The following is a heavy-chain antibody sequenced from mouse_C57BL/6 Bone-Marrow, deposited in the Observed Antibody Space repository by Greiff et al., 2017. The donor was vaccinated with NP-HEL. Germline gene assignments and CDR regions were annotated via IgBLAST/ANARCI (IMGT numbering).Heavy chain of an antibody. CDR2: IDPNRGGT. V-gene: IGHV1-72*01. Sequence: QVQLQQPGAELVKPGASVKLSCKASGYTFTSYLMHWVKQRPGRGLEWIGRIDPNRGGTKYNEKFQSKATLTVDKPSSTSSMQLNSLTSEDSAVYYCARYYYGSSSVDYWGQGTTLTVSS. CDR1: GYTFTSYL. D-gene: IGHD1-1*01. J-gene: IGHJ2*01. CDR3: ARYYYGSSSVDY.